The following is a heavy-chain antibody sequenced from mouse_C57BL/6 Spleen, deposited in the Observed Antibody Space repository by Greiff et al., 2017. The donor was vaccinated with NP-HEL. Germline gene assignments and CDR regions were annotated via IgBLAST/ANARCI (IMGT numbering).Heavy chain of an antibody. CDR2: IDPSDSYT. D-gene: IGHD3-2*02. V-gene: IGHV1-69*01. Sequence: QVQLQQSGAELVMPGASVKLSCKASGYTFTSYWMHWVKQRPGQGLEWIGEIDPSDSYTNYNQKFKGKSTLTVDNSSSTAYMQLSSLTSEDSAVYYCARGGQLRLAPFAYWGQGTLVTVSA. CDR3: ARGGQLRLAPFAY. CDR1: GYTFTSYW. J-gene: IGHJ3*01.